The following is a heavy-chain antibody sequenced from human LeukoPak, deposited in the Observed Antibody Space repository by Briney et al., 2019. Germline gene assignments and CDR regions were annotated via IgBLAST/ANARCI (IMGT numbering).Heavy chain of an antibody. Sequence: SQTLSLTCTVSGGSISSGGYYWSWIRQPPGKGLEWIGYIYHSGSTYYNPSLKSRVTISVDRSKNQFSLKLSSVTAADTAVYYCATSGYDRLVIAFDIWGQGTMVTVSS. CDR2: IYHSGST. V-gene: IGHV4-30-2*01. CDR1: GGSISSGGYY. J-gene: IGHJ3*02. D-gene: IGHD5-12*01. CDR3: ATSGYDRLVIAFDI.